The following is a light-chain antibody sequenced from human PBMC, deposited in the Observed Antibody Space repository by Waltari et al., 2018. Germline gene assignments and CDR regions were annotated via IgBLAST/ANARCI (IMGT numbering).Light chain of an antibody. J-gene: IGLJ3*02. CDR1: RSDVGGSNY. CDR3: SSYAGSKFWV. CDR2: EVS. Sequence: QSALTQPPSASGSPGQSVTISCTGTRSDVGGSNYVSWFHQRPGKAPKVIIYEVSKRPSGVPDRFSGSKSGNTASLIVSGLQAEDEADYYCSSYAGSKFWVFGGGTKLTVL. V-gene: IGLV2-8*01.